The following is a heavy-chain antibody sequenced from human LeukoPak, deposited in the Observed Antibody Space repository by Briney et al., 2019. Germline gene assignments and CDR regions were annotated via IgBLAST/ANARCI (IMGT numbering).Heavy chain of an antibody. V-gene: IGHV3-30*18. D-gene: IGHD6-19*01. Sequence: QPGRSLRLSCAASGFIFSSYGMHWVRQAPGKGLEWVAVISYDGDNKYYADSVKGRFTISRDNSKNTLYLQMNSLRAEDTAVYYCAKDRGNSGRNSIDYWGQGTLVTVSS. CDR3: AKDRGNSGRNSIDY. J-gene: IGHJ4*02. CDR1: GFIFSSYG. CDR2: ISYDGDNK.